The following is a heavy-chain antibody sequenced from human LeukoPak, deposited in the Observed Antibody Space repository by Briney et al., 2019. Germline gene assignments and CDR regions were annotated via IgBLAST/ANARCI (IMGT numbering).Heavy chain of an antibody. Sequence: GGSLRLSCAASGFTFSSYAMSWVRQAPGKGLEWVSAISGSGDAPYYADSVKGRFTISRDNSKNTLYLQMNNLRVEDTAAYYCASGIAVTGPLDHWGQGTLVTVSS. J-gene: IGHJ4*02. CDR3: ASGIAVTGPLDH. CDR1: GFTFSSYA. D-gene: IGHD6-19*01. V-gene: IGHV3-23*01. CDR2: ISGSGDAP.